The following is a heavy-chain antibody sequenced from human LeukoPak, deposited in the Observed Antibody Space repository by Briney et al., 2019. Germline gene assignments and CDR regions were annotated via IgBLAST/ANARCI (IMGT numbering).Heavy chain of an antibody. D-gene: IGHD3-10*01. CDR2: INPDGSKT. CDR3: VRAGYTYGFDY. V-gene: IGHV3-7*04. Sequence: GGSLRLSCAASGFTFSTFGMTWVRQTPGKGLDWVANINPDGSKTDYVDSVKGRFTISRDNAKHSLYLQMSSLRAEDTAVYYCVRAGYTYGFDYWGQGTLVTVCS. CDR1: GFTFSTFG. J-gene: IGHJ4*02.